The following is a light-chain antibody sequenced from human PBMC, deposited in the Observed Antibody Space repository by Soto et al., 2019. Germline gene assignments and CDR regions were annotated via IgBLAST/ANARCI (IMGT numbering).Light chain of an antibody. CDR1: QSISDT. CDR2: GAS. J-gene: IGKJ1*01. CDR3: QQYNNWPWT. Sequence: EIALTQAPGTLSLSPRGGATLSCRASQSISDTLAWYQQKPGQAPRLLIYGASTRAPGFPARFSGSGSGTDFTLTISSLQSEDFAVYYCQQYNNWPWTFGQGTKVDIK. V-gene: IGKV3-15*01.